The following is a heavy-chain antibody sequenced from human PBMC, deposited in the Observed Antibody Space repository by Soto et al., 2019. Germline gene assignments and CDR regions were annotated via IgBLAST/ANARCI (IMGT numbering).Heavy chain of an antibody. Sequence: PSETLSLTCAVSGGSISSGGYSWSWIRQPPGKGLEWIGYTYYSGNTYYNPSLKSRVTISVDGSQNQFSLELRSVTAADTAVYFCARALNSSDSFDYWGQGTLVTVSS. J-gene: IGHJ4*02. CDR3: ARALNSSDSFDY. V-gene: IGHV4-30-2*01. CDR2: TYYSGNT. CDR1: GGSISSGGYS. D-gene: IGHD2-21*02.